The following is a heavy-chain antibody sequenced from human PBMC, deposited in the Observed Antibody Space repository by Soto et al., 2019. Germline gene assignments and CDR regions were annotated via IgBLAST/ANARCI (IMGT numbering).Heavy chain of an antibody. Sequence: EVHLLESGGGLVQPGGSLRLSCAASGFTFSNYAMTWVRQAPGKGLEWVSVISGTGGGTNNADSAKGRFTTSRDNSKNTRYLQMNGRRAEDTAVYYWAERAFYVSGIPNYSGRDVWGQGTAVTVSS. J-gene: IGHJ6*02. CDR1: GFTFSNYA. D-gene: IGHD3-10*01. CDR2: ISGTGGGT. V-gene: IGHV3-23*01. CDR3: AERAFYVSGIPNYSGRDV.